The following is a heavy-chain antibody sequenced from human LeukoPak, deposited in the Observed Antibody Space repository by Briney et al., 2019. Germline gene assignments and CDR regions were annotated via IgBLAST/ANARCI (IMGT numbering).Heavy chain of an antibody. D-gene: IGHD2-15*01. V-gene: IGHV4-30-4*01. J-gene: IGHJ4*02. CDR2: IYYSGST. CDR1: GDSINSGDYY. Sequence: SQTLSLTCIVSGDSINSGDYYWSWIRQPPGNGLEWIGYIYYSGSTYYNPPLKGRVTISVDTSKNQFSLKLSSVTAADTAVYYCARDNGYGQLDSWGQGTLVTVSS. CDR3: ARDNGYGQLDS.